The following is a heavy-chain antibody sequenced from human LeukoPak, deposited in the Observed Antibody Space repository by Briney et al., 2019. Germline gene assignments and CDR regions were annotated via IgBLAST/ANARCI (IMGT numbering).Heavy chain of an antibody. CDR3: ARDFSLVAMVPALDS. CDR1: GYSISSGYY. V-gene: IGHV4-38-2*01. D-gene: IGHD3-10*01. Sequence: PSETLSLTCAVSGYSISSGYYWGWIRHCSGKGVEWMGSIYHSGRTYYNPSPKNRVPIQVDTPENQLSLKRSYVIAADTAVDCCARDFSLVAMVPALDSWGHGTLVTVSS. J-gene: IGHJ5*01. CDR2: IYHSGRT.